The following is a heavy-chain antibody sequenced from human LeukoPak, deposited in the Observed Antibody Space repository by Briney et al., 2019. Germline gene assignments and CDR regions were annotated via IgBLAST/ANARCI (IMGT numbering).Heavy chain of an antibody. J-gene: IGHJ5*02. CDR2: IFTSGST. Sequence: SETLSLTCTVSVASLSIGSYYWSWIRQPAGKGLEWIGGIFTSGSTNYNPSLKSRVTISVDTSKNQFSLKLSSVTAADTAVYYCATTSDYCSSTSCYTDGWFDPWGQGTLVTVSS. V-gene: IGHV4-61*02. CDR3: ATTSDYCSSTSCYTDGWFDP. D-gene: IGHD2-2*02. CDR1: VASLSIGSYY.